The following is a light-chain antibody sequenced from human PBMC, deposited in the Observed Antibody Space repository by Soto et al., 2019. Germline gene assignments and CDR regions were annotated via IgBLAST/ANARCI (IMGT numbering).Light chain of an antibody. J-gene: IGKJ1*01. CDR3: QQYGSSSWT. CDR2: GAS. Sequence: IVITQSPATLYLSPGEKATLSCRASQSISNNFAWFQQKPGQVPRLLIYGASHRETGIPDMFSGSGSGTEFTRTISRLEPEDVEVYYCQQYGSSSWTFGQGTKVDI. V-gene: IGKV3-20*01. CDR1: QSISNN.